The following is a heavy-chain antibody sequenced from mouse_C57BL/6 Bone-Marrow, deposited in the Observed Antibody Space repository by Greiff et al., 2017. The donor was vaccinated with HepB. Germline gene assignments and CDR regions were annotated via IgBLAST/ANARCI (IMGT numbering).Heavy chain of an antibody. J-gene: IGHJ4*01. V-gene: IGHV4-1*01. CDR1: GITFSRYW. CDR2: INPDSSTI. Sequence: EVQLVESGGGLVQPGGSLKLSCAASGITFSRYWMSWVRRAPGKGLEWIGEINPDSSTINYTPSLKDKSTISRDNAKNTLYLQMSKMRSEDTALYYCARADYSNYYAMGYWGQGTSVTVSS. D-gene: IGHD2-5*01. CDR3: ARADYSNYYAMGY.